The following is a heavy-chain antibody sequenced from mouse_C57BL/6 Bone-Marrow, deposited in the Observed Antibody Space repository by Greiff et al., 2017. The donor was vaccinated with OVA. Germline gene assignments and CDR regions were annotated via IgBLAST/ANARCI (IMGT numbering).Heavy chain of an antibody. Sequence: EVNVVESGGGLVQPKGSLKLSCAASGFSFNTYAMNWVRQAPGKGLEWVARIRSKSNNYATYYADSVKDRFTISRDDSESMLYLQMNNLKTEDTAMYYCVSPLGTYWGQGTLVTVSA. CDR3: VSPLGTY. J-gene: IGHJ3*01. CDR2: IRSKSNNYAT. D-gene: IGHD3-3*01. CDR1: GFSFNTYA. V-gene: IGHV10-1*01.